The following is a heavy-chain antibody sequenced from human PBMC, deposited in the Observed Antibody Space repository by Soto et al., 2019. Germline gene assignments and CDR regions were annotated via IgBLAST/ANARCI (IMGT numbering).Heavy chain of an antibody. CDR2: ISYDGSNK. CDR1: GFTFISYG. Sequence: GGSLRLSCAASGFTFISYGMHWVRQAPGKGLEWVAVISYDGSNKYYADSVKGRFTISRDNSKNTLYLQMNSLRAEDTAVYYCAKPPDCSSTSCSYFDYWGQGTLVTVSS. V-gene: IGHV3-30*18. J-gene: IGHJ4*02. D-gene: IGHD2-2*01. CDR3: AKPPDCSSTSCSYFDY.